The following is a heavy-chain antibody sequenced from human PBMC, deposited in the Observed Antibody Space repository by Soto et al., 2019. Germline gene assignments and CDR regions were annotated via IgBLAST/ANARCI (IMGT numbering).Heavy chain of an antibody. V-gene: IGHV1-18*01. J-gene: IGHJ6*02. Sequence: QVQLVQSGAEVKNPGASVKVSCKASGYTFTRYGIGWARQAPGQGLEWMGWINTYNGNTNYAQNVQGRVTLTTDTSTRTAYMELRSLTTNTTAIYYCAMGDVNETPTPQNVWGQGTTVIVSS. CDR2: INTYNGNT. CDR1: GYTFTRYG. CDR3: AMGDVNETPTPQNV. D-gene: IGHD3-16*01.